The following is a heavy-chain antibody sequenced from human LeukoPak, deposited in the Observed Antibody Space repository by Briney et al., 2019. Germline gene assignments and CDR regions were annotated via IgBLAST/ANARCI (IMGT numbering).Heavy chain of an antibody. CDR3: ARDYYDSSGHNWFDP. V-gene: IGHV4-39*07. CDR1: GGSISSSSYY. CDR2: IYYSGST. J-gene: IGHJ5*02. Sequence: PSETLSRNCTVSGGSISSSSYYWGWIRQPPGKGLEWIGSIYYSGSTYYNPSLKSRVTISVDTSKNQFSLKLSSVTAADTAVYYCARDYYDSSGHNWFDPWAREPWSPSPQ. D-gene: IGHD3-22*01.